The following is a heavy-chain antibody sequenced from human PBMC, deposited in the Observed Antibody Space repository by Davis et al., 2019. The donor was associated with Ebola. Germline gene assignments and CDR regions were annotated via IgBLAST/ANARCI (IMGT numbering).Heavy chain of an antibody. V-gene: IGHV3-33*05. Sequence: GESLKISCAASGFTFSSYGMHWVRQAPGKGLEWVAVISYDGSNKYYADSVKGRFTISRDNSKNTLYLQMNSLRAEDTAVYYCARVYSGSLYYYGMDVWGQGTTVTVSS. J-gene: IGHJ6*02. D-gene: IGHD1-26*01. CDR1: GFTFSSYG. CDR2: ISYDGSNK. CDR3: ARVYSGSLYYYGMDV.